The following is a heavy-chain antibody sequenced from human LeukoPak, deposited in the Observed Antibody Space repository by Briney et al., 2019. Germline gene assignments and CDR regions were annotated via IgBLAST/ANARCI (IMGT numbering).Heavy chain of an antibody. CDR3: ARRSWGINWFDP. CDR2: IYYSGST. J-gene: IGHJ5*02. CDR1: GGSISSYY. V-gene: IGHV4-59*08. D-gene: IGHD6-13*01. Sequence: SETLSLTCTVSGGSISSYYWSWIRQPPGKGLEWIGYIYYSGSTNYKPSLKSRVTISVDTSKNQFSLKLSSVAAADTAVYYCARRSWGINWFDPWGQGTLVTVSS.